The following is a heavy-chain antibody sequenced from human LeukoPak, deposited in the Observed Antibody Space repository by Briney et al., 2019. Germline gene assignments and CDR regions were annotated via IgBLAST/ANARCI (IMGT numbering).Heavy chain of an antibody. J-gene: IGHJ5*02. CDR2: IYRSGDT. CDR1: GFTFSTNY. Sequence: GGSLRLSCAASGFTFSTNYMSWVRQAPGKGPEWISLIYRSGDTYYSDSVKGRFTISRDNSKNTLYLQMNRLRVEDTAVYYCARDKPYCSRGRCWGVQFGPWGQGTLVTVSS. V-gene: IGHV3-66*01. CDR3: ARDKPYCSRGRCWGVQFGP. D-gene: IGHD2-2*01.